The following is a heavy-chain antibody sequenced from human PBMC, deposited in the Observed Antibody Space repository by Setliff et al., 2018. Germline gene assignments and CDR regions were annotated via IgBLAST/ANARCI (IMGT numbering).Heavy chain of an antibody. V-gene: IGHV3-23*01. J-gene: IGHJ6*02. D-gene: IGHD3-16*01. Sequence: GGSLRLSCAASGFTFSSYAMSWVRQAPGKGLEWVSGISGSGGSTYYADSVKGRFTVSRDNAKNSLYLQMNSLRADDTAVYYCATLWGGMDVWGQGTTVTVS. CDR3: ATLWGGMDV. CDR1: GFTFSSYA. CDR2: ISGSGGST.